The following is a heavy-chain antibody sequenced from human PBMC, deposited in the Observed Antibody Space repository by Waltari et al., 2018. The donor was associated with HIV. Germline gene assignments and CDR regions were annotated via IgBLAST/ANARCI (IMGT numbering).Heavy chain of an antibody. D-gene: IGHD6-19*01. J-gene: IGHJ5*02. CDR3: ARHLQYSSGWQNWFDP. CDR1: GYSFTSYW. CDR2: IYPGDADT. Sequence: EVQLVQSGAEVHKPGESLKISCKGSGYSFTSYWIGWVRQMPGKGLEWMGIIYPGDADTRYSPSFQGQVTISADKSISTAYLQWSSLKASDTAMYYCARHLQYSSGWQNWFDPWGQGTLVTVSS. V-gene: IGHV5-51*01.